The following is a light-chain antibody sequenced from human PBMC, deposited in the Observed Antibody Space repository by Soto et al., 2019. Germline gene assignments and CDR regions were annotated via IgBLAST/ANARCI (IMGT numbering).Light chain of an antibody. V-gene: IGLV7-46*01. CDR1: TGAVTGGLF. Sequence: QAVVTQEPSLTVSPGGTVTLTCDSSTGAVTGGLFHYWFQQRPGQAPRTLIYDTSNKFSWTPARFSGSLLGGKAALTLSGAQPEDEAEYHCLLTYEGPRVVFGGGTKVTVL. J-gene: IGLJ3*02. CDR2: DTS. CDR3: LLTYEGPRVV.